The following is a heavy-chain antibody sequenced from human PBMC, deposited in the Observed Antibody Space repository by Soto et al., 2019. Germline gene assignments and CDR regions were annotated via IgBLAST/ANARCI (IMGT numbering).Heavy chain of an antibody. V-gene: IGHV3-23*01. J-gene: IGHJ5*01. D-gene: IGHD3-9*01. Sequence: EVQLLESGGGLVQPGGSLRLSCAASGFTFSSYAMTWVRQAPGKGLEWVSGISGSGATTSYADSVKGRFTVSRDNSKXTLYLQMNSLRVEDTAVYYCAKLRYFDWSSYNWFEYWGQGTPVTVSS. CDR1: GFTFSSYA. CDR2: ISGSGATT. CDR3: AKLRYFDWSSYNWFEY.